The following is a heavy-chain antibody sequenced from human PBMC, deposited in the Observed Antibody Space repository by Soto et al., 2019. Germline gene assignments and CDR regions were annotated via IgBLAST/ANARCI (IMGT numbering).Heavy chain of an antibody. CDR2: MYQSGTT. CDR1: GYSISRGYN. D-gene: IGHD1-26*01. J-gene: IGHJ4*02. V-gene: IGHV4-38-2*01. CDR3: AADRVGAFDY. Sequence: KASETLSLTCGVSGYSISRGYNRGWIRQPPGKGLEWIGSMYQSGTTYYNPSLKSRVTISVDTSKNQFSLKLSSVTAADTAVYYCAADRVGAFDYWGQGTLVTVSS.